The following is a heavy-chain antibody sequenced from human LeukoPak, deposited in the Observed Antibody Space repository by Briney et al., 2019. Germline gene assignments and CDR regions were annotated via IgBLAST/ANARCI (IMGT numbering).Heavy chain of an antibody. D-gene: IGHD3-10*01. V-gene: IGHV1-2*02. CDR1: EYTFTGYY. CDR3: AIIMVRGVYNWFDP. Sequence: GASVKVSCKASEYTFTGYYMHWVRQAPGQGLEWVGWINPNSGGTNYAQKFQGRVTMTEDTSTDTAYMELSSLRSEDTAVYYCAIIMVRGVYNWFDPWGQGTLVTVSS. J-gene: IGHJ5*02. CDR2: INPNSGGT.